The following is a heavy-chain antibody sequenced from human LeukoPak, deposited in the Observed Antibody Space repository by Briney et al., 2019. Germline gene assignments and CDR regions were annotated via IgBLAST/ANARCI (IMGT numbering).Heavy chain of an antibody. V-gene: IGHV4-59*12. CDR2: IYYSGST. CDR3: VRDGSGWYIGTFEI. J-gene: IGHJ3*02. CDR1: GGSISSYY. Sequence: SETLSLTCTVSGGSISSYYWSWIRQSPGKGLEWIGYIYYSGSTKYNPSLKSRVTMSVDTSKNQFSLKLDSVTAADTAVYYCVRDGSGWYIGTFEIWGQGTMVTVSA. D-gene: IGHD6-19*01.